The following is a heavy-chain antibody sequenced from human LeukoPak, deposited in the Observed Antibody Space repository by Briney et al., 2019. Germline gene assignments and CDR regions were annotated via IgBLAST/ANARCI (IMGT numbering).Heavy chain of an antibody. CDR2: VTWNSGRI. CDR3: ARVSTVVYGMDV. CDR1: GFTFDDYA. V-gene: IGHV3-9*01. D-gene: IGHD4-23*01. J-gene: IGHJ6*02. Sequence: PGGSLRLSCAASGFTFDDYAMHWVRQAPGKGLEWVSGVTWNSGRIGYADSVKGRFTISRDNAKNSLYLQMNSLRAEDTAVYYCARVSTVVYGMDVWGQGTTVTVSS.